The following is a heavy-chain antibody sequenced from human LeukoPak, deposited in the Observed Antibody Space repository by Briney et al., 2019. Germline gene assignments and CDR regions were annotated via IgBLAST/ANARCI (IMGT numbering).Heavy chain of an antibody. V-gene: IGHV3-48*03. CDR2: ISSSGSTI. CDR3: ARAGNCSGGSCYDYGMDV. Sequence: GGSLRLSCAASGFTFSSYEMNWVRQAPGKGLEWVSYISSSGSTIYYADSVKGRFTISRDNAKNSLYLQMNSLRAEDTAVYYCARAGNCSGGSCYDYGMDVWGKGTTVPVSS. D-gene: IGHD2-15*01. J-gene: IGHJ6*04. CDR1: GFTFSSYE.